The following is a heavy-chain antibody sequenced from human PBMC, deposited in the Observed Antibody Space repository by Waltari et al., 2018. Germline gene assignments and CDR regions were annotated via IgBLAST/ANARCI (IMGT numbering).Heavy chain of an antibody. J-gene: IGHJ4*02. V-gene: IGHV4-38-2*02. D-gene: IGHD1-26*01. CDR3: AREHSDSGFDY. CDR2: IYHSGST. Sequence: QVQLQESGPGLVKPSETLSLTCAVSGYSISIGYYWGWIRQPPGKGLEWIGSIYHSGSTYYNPSLKSRVTISVDTSKNQFSLKLSSVTAADTAVYYCAREHSDSGFDYWGQGTLVTVSS. CDR1: GYSISIGYY.